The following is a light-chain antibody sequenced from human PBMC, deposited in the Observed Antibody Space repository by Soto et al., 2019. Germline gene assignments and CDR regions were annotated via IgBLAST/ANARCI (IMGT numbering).Light chain of an antibody. CDR2: GAS. Sequence: EIVMTQSPATLSVSPGERTTLSCRASQSVSTILAWYQQKPGQAPRLLIYGASTTATGIPVRFSGSGSGTEFTLTISSLQPEDFAVYYCQQYDKWPPTFGQGTKVDIK. V-gene: IGKV3-15*01. J-gene: IGKJ1*01. CDR1: QSVSTI. CDR3: QQYDKWPPT.